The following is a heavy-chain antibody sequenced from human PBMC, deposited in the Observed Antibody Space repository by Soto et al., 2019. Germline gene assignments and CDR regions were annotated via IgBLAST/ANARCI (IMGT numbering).Heavy chain of an antibody. CDR1: GYTFTSYA. J-gene: IGHJ4*02. Sequence: QVQLVQSGAEVKKPGASVKVSCKASGYTFTSYAMHWVRQAPGQRVEWMGWINVGNGNTKYSQKFQGRVTITRDTSASTAYMDLSSLRSEDTAVYFCARGACSGGNCYSFHFDYWGQGTLVTVSS. CDR3: ARGACSGGNCYSFHFDY. D-gene: IGHD2-15*01. CDR2: INVGNGNT. V-gene: IGHV1-3*01.